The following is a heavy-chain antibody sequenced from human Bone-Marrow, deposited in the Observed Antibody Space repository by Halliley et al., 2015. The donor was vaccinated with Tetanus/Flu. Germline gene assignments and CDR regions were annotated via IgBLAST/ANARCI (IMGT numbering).Heavy chain of an antibody. CDR2: ISTTGGTI. CDR3: AREGYDGNDKAAFDI. Sequence: LRLSCAASGFTFSSYEMNWVRQAPGKGLEWISYISTTGGTIYYADSVKGRFTISRDNAKNSLFLQMNSLRAEDTALYYCAREGYDGNDKAAFDIWGQGTMVIVSS. CDR1: GFTFSSYE. J-gene: IGHJ3*02. V-gene: IGHV3-48*03. D-gene: IGHD3-22*01.